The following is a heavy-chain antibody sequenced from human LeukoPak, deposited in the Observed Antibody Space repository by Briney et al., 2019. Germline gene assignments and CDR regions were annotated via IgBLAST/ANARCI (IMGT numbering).Heavy chain of an antibody. Sequence: GESLKISCKGSGYSFTSYWIGRVRQMPGKGLEWMGIIYPGDSDTRYSPSFQGQVTISADKSISTAYLQWSSLKASDTAMYYCARPGQLGEYTPYYFDYWGQGVLVTVSS. CDR2: IYPGDSDT. CDR1: GYSFTSYW. CDR3: ARPGQLGEYTPYYFDY. V-gene: IGHV5-51*01. D-gene: IGHD3-16*01. J-gene: IGHJ4*02.